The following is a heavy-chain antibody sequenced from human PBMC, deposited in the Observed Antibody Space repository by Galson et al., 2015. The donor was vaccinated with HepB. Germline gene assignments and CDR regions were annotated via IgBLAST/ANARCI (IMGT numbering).Heavy chain of an antibody. J-gene: IGHJ4*02. CDR3: TRGTYAPWG. D-gene: IGHD2-15*01. CDR2: INSDGTST. V-gene: IGHV3-74*01. Sequence: LRLSCAASGFSFSDYSMNWVRQAPGKGLVWVSRINSDGTSTSYAESVTGRFTISRDNAKNTLYLQMNSLRAEDTAVYHCTRGTYAPWGWGQGTLVTVSS. CDR1: GFSFSDYS.